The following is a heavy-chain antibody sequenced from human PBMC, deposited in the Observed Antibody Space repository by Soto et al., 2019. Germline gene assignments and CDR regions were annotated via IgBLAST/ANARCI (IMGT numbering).Heavy chain of an antibody. CDR1: GFTCSSYA. V-gene: IGHV3-23*01. Sequence: EVQLFESGGGLVQPGGSLRLSCAASGFTCSSYAMSWVRQAPGKGLEWVSAISGSGCSTYYADSVKGRFTISRDNSKNTLYLQMNSLRAEDTAGYYCANRPQMGRAFDIWGQGTMVTVSS. CDR2: ISGSGCST. CDR3: ANRPQMGRAFDI. J-gene: IGHJ3*02.